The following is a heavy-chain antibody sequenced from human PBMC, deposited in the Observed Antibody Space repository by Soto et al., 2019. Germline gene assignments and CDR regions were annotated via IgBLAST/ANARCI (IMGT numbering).Heavy chain of an antibody. CDR3: ARVVITHLFDY. Sequence: SETLSLTCTVSGGSISSYYWSWIRQPPGKGLEWIGYIYYSGSTNYNPSLKSRVTISVDTSKNQFSLKLSSVTAADTAVYYCARVVITHLFDYWGQGTLVTVS. J-gene: IGHJ4*02. CDR1: GGSISSYY. D-gene: IGHD3-22*01. CDR2: IYYSGST. V-gene: IGHV4-59*01.